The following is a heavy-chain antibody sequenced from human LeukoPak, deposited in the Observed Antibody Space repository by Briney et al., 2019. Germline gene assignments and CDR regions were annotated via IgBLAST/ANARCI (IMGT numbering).Heavy chain of an antibody. D-gene: IGHD3-22*01. V-gene: IGHV1-69*13. CDR3: AREIFFGDTYYYDTGSWGY. Sequence: VASVKVSCKASGGTFSSYAISWVRQAPGQGLEWMGGIIPIFGTANYAQKFQGRVTITADESTSTAYMELSSLRSEDTAVYYCAREIFFGDTYYYDTGSWGYWGQGTLVTVSS. CDR1: GGTFSSYA. J-gene: IGHJ4*02. CDR2: IIPIFGTA.